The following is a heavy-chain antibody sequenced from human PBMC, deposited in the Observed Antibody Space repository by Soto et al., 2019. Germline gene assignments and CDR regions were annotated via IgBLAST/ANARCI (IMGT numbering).Heavy chain of an antibody. CDR1: GFTFSSYA. D-gene: IGHD2-2*01. V-gene: IGHV3-23*01. Sequence: PGGSLRLSCAASGFTFSSYAMSWVRQAPGKGLEWVSAISGSGGSTYYADSVKGRFTISRDNSKNTLYLQMNSLRAEDTAVYYCASPDIVVVPNYYYYYMDVWGKGTTVTV. J-gene: IGHJ6*03. CDR3: ASPDIVVVPNYYYYYMDV. CDR2: ISGSGGST.